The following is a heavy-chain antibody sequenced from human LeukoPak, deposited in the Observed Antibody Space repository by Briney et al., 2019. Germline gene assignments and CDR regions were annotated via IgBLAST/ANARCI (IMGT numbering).Heavy chain of an antibody. Sequence: GASVRVSCKASGYTFTGYYIHWVRQAPGQGLEWMGWINRNSGGTNYAQKFQGRVTMARDTSISTAYMELNRLRSDDTAVYYCARERGITIFGVGYYYMDVWGKGTTVTVSS. D-gene: IGHD3-3*01. CDR1: GYTFTGYY. V-gene: IGHV1-2*02. J-gene: IGHJ6*03. CDR2: INRNSGGT. CDR3: ARERGITIFGVGYYYMDV.